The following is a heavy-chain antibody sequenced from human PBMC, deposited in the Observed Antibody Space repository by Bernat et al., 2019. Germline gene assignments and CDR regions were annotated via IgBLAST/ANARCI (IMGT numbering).Heavy chain of an antibody. Sequence: EVQLVQSGAEVKKPGESLRISCKGSGYSFSTYWISWVRQMPGKGLEWMGIIYPGDSDTRYSPSFQGQVTISADKSISTAYLQWSTLKASDSAIYYCARRGDMEEWFDPWGQGTLVTVSS. CDR3: ARRGDMEEWFDP. CDR1: GYSFSTYW. J-gene: IGHJ5*02. D-gene: IGHD3-10*01. V-gene: IGHV5-51*01. CDR2: IYPGDSDT.